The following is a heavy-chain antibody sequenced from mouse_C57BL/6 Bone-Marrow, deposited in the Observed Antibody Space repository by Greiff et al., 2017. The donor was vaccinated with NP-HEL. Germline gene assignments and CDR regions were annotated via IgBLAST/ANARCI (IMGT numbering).Heavy chain of an antibody. D-gene: IGHD3-2*02. CDR3: ARLDSSGLAY. CDR1: GFTFSDYG. Sequence: EVKVVESGGGLVKPGGSLKLSCAASGFTFSDYGMHWVRQAPEKGLEWVAYISSGSSTIYYADTVKGRFTISRDNAKNTLFLQMTSLRSEDTAMYYCARLDSSGLAYWGQGTLVTVSA. CDR2: ISSGSSTI. V-gene: IGHV5-17*01. J-gene: IGHJ3*01.